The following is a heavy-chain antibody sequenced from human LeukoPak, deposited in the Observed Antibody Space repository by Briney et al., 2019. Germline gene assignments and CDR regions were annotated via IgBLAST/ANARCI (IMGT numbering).Heavy chain of an antibody. CDR1: GYTFTCYY. J-gene: IGHJ4*02. V-gene: IGHV1-2*02. CDR2: INPNSGGT. Sequence: ASVKVSCKASGYTFTCYYMHWVRQAPGQGLEWMGWINPNSGGTNYAQKFQGRVTMTRDTSISTAYMELSRLRSDDTAVYYCARGRAITPEDFDYWGQGTLVTVSS. CDR3: ARGRAITPEDFDY. D-gene: IGHD5-24*01.